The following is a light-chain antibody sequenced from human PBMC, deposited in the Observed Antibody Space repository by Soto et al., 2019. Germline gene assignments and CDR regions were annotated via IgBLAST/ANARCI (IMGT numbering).Light chain of an antibody. CDR3: QDYGTSAPWT. V-gene: IGKV3-20*01. J-gene: IGKJ1*01. CDR2: RGS. CDR1: QNIRGNE. Sequence: EVVLTQSPGTLSLSPGERATLSCRASQNIRGNELAWYQQKPGQAPRLLIYRGSSRATGIPDRFSGRGSGTDFPLTSSRLAPEDFAVYYCQDYGTSAPWTFGQGTKVEIK.